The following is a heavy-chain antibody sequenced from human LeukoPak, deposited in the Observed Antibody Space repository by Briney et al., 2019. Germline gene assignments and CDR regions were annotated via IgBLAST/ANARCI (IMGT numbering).Heavy chain of an antibody. V-gene: IGHV3-21*01. CDR1: GFTFSSYS. D-gene: IGHD5-18*01. J-gene: IGHJ4*02. Sequence: GGSLRLSCAASGFTFSSYSMNWVRQTPGKGLEWVSSISSSSTYIYYADSVKGRFTISRDNAKNTLYLQMNSLRAEDTAVYYCASASGYSYGYGFDYWGQGTLVTVSS. CDR2: ISSSSTYI. CDR3: ASASGYSYGYGFDY.